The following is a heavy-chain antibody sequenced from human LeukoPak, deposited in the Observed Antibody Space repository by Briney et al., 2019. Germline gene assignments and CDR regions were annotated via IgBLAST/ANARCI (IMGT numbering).Heavy chain of an antibody. D-gene: IGHD5-18*01. CDR2: IKSKTDGGTT. Sequence: GGSLRLSCAASGFTFSNAWMSWVRQAPGKGLEWVGRIKSKTDGGTTDYAAPVKGRFTISRDDSKNTLYLQMNSLKTEDTAVYYCTTNRFGYSYGSKRYYYYYMDVWGKGTTVTISS. CDR3: TTNRFGYSYGSKRYYYYYMDV. V-gene: IGHV3-15*01. J-gene: IGHJ6*03. CDR1: GFTFSNAW.